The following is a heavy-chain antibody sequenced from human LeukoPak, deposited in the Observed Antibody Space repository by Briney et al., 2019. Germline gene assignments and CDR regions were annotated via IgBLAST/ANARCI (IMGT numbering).Heavy chain of an antibody. V-gene: IGHV3-7*03. D-gene: IGHD2-15*01. CDR2: IKQDGSEK. Sequence: GGSLRLSCAASGFIYSNYWMSWVRQAPGKGLEWVANIKQDGSEKYYVDSLKGRFTISRDNANNSLSLQMNTLRVEDTALYYCAKARAAVVEAAINYWGQGILVTVSP. CDR3: AKARAAVVEAAINY. J-gene: IGHJ4*02. CDR1: GFIYSNYW.